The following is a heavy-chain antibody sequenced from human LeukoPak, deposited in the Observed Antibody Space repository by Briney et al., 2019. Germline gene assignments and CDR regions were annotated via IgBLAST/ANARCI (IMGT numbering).Heavy chain of an antibody. J-gene: IGHJ4*02. V-gene: IGHV3-23*01. D-gene: IGHD5-24*01. Sequence: PGGSLRLSCTTSGFTFSSYSMNWVRQAPGQGLEWVSGISGSGASTYYADSVKGRFTISRDNSKNTLYLQMNSLRAEDTAVYSCAKETDYNYIYYFDYWGQGTLVTVSS. CDR2: ISGSGAST. CDR1: GFTFSSYS. CDR3: AKETDYNYIYYFDY.